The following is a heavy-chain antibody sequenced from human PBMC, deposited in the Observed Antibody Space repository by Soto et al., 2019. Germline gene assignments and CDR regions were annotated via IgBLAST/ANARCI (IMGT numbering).Heavy chain of an antibody. CDR3: GSAITIFGVVMPLN. V-gene: IGHV4-30-4*08. CDR1: GGSISSGGYY. Sequence: PSETLSLTCTVSGGSISSGGYYWSWIRQHPGKGLEWIGYIYYSGSTYYNPSLKSRVTISVDTSKNQFSLKLSSVTAADTAVYYCGSAITIFGVVMPLNWGQGTLVTVSS. CDR2: IYYSGST. D-gene: IGHD3-3*01. J-gene: IGHJ4*02.